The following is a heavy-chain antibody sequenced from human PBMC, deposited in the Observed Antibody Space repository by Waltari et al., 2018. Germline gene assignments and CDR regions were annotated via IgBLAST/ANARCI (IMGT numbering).Heavy chain of an antibody. V-gene: IGHV1-69*01. D-gene: IGHD1-26*01. J-gene: IGHJ2*01. Sequence: QVQLVQSGAEVKKPGSSVKVSCKASGGTFSSYAISWVRQAPGQGLEWMGGVIPVFGTAKYALTVQGIVRITADESTRRAYMELSSLRSEDTAVYYCARGVLSGSYLNWYFDLWGRGTLVTVSS. CDR1: GGTFSSYA. CDR2: VIPVFGTA. CDR3: ARGVLSGSYLNWYFDL.